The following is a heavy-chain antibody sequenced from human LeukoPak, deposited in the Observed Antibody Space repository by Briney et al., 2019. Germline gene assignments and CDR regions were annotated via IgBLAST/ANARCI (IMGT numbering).Heavy chain of an antibody. Sequence: ASVKVSCKASGYTFTSYYMHWVRQAPGQGLEWMGIINPSGGSTSYAQKFQGRVTISVDTSKNQFSLKLSSVTAADTAVYYCATLISVVTPGVDAFDIWGQGTMVTVSS. CDR2: INPSGGST. CDR3: ATLISVVTPGVDAFDI. D-gene: IGHD4-23*01. J-gene: IGHJ3*02. CDR1: GYTFTSYY. V-gene: IGHV1-46*01.